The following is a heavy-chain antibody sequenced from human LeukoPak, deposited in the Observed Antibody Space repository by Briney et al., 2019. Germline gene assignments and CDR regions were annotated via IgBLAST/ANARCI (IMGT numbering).Heavy chain of an antibody. V-gene: IGHV3-74*01. Sequence: GGSLRLSCAASEFTFWMHWVRQAPGKGLVWVSQINGDGSSTSYADSVKGRFTISRDNAKNTLYLQMNSLRAEDTVVYYCGNLDWGQGTLVTVPS. CDR1: EFTFW. J-gene: IGHJ4*02. CDR3: GNLD. CDR2: INGDGSST.